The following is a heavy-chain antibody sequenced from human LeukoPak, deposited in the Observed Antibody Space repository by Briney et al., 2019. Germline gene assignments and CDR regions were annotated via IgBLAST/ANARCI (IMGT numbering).Heavy chain of an antibody. CDR2: ISSSSSYI. CDR3: AREFFVSRQLVPKFDY. J-gene: IGHJ4*02. Sequence: GGSLRLSCAASGFTFSSYSMNWVRQAPGKGLEWVSSISSSSSYIYYADSVKGRFTISRDNAKNSLYLQMNSLRAEDTAVYYCAREFFVSRQLVPKFDYWGQGTLVTVSS. CDR1: GFTFSSYS. V-gene: IGHV3-21*01. D-gene: IGHD6-6*01.